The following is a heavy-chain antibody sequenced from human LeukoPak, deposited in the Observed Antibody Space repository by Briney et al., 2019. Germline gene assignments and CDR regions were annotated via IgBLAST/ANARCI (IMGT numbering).Heavy chain of an antibody. CDR1: GFTFSGYS. CDR3: ARVWQSLPDY. Sequence: GGSLRLSCAASGFTFSGYSMNWVRQAPGKGLEWVSSISSNSRYIYYSDSVKGRFTISRDNAKNSLYLQMNSLRAEDTAVYYCARVWQSLPDYWGQGTLVTVSS. J-gene: IGHJ4*02. CDR2: ISSNSRYI. D-gene: IGHD6-19*01. V-gene: IGHV3-21*01.